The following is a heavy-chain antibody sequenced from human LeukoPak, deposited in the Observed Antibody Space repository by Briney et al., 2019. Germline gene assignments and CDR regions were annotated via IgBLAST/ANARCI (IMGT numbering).Heavy chain of an antibody. D-gene: IGHD7-27*01. CDR2: IDPSDSET. J-gene: IGHJ4*02. V-gene: IGHV5-51*01. CDR3: ARQAFIGRSGDY. Sequence: GESLKISCKASGYRFTSYWIGWVRQMPGKGLEWMGIIDPSDSETRYTPSFQGHVTISVDKSLTTAYLQSNSLEGSDTGIYFRARQAFIGRSGDYWGQGTLVTVSS. CDR1: GYRFTSYW.